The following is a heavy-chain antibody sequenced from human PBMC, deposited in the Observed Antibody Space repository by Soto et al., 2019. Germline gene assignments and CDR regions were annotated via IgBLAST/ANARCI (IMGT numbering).Heavy chain of an antibody. CDR1: GYTFTGYY. V-gene: IGHV1-2*02. CDR3: ARDPAVVVVPAATSNGMDV. Sequence: QVQLVQSGAEVKKPGASVKVSCKASGYTFTGYYMHWVRQAPGQGLEWMGWINPNSGGTNYAQKFQGRVTMTRDRSIRTAYMERSRLRSDETAVYYCARDPAVVVVPAATSNGMDVWGQGTTVTVSS. CDR2: INPNSGGT. D-gene: IGHD2-2*01. J-gene: IGHJ6*02.